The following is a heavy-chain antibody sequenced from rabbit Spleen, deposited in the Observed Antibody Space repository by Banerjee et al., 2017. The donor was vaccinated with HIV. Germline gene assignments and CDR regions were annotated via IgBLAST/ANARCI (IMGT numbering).Heavy chain of an antibody. J-gene: IGHJ4*01. V-gene: IGHV1S45*01. Sequence: QEQLVESGGGLVQPEGTLTLTCKASGFSFSSSYYMCWVRQAPGKGLEWIACIYAGSGGYTYYASWAKGRFTISKTSSTTVTLQMASLTAADTATYFCARSDYSGADYALNLWGPGTLVTVS. CDR2: IYAGSGGYT. CDR3: ARSDYSGADYALNL. D-gene: IGHD4-2*01. CDR1: GFSFSSSYY.